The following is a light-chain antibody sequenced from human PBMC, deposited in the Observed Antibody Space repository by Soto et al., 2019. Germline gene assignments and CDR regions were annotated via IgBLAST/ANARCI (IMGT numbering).Light chain of an antibody. J-gene: IGLJ3*02. CDR3: CSYAGSYTM. CDR1: SSDVGGYNY. Sequence: QSALTQPRSVSGSPGQSVTISCTGTSSDVGGYNYVSWYQQHPGKVPKLMIYDVSKRPSGVPDRFSGSKSGNTASLISSGLQAEDEADFYCCSYAGSYTMFGGGTKLTVL. CDR2: DVS. V-gene: IGLV2-11*01.